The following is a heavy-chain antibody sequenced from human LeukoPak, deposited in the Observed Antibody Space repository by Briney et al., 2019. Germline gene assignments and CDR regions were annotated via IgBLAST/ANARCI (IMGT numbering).Heavy chain of an antibody. V-gene: IGHV3-72*01. J-gene: IGHJ4*02. CDR2: TRNKADGYTT. Sequence: PGGSLRLSCAASGFTFSPHYMDWVRQSPGQGLEWVGLTRNKADGYTTIYAASVKGRFTISRDDSKNSVYLQMDSLKTEDTAVYYCGDLGSAGTDHWGQGTLVTVSS. CDR1: GFTFSPHY. CDR3: GDLGSAGTDH. D-gene: IGHD3-10*01.